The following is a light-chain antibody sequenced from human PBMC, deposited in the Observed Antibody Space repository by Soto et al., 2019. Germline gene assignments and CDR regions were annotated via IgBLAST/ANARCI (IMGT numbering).Light chain of an antibody. J-gene: IGKJ2*01. CDR2: GAS. CDR3: QQYSNWPGT. CDR1: QSVSSN. V-gene: IGKV3-15*01. Sequence: EIVMTQSPATLSVSPGKRATLSCRASQSVSSNLAWYQQKPGQAPRLLMYGASTRATGIPARFTGSGSGTEFTLTISSLQSEDFAVYYCQQYSNWPGTFGQGTKLEIK.